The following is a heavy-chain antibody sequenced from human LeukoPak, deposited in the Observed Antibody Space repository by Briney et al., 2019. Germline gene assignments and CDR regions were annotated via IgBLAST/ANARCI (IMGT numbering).Heavy chain of an antibody. CDR2: ISLAGQT. D-gene: IGHD7-27*01. Sequence: SGTLSLTCGVSGGCISGTNWWSWVRQPPGQGLEWIGEISLAGQTNYNPSPNGRVTMSLDKSSNQLSLNLTSVTAADTATYYCSRVIGAFCPFGYWGQGTLVIVSS. V-gene: IGHV4-4*02. CDR1: GGCISGTNW. J-gene: IGHJ4*02. CDR3: SRVIGAFCPFGY.